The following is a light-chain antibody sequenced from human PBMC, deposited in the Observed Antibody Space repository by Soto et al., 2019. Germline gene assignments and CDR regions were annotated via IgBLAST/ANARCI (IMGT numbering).Light chain of an antibody. Sequence: DIQMTQSPSSLSASVGDRVTITCRASQSISTYLNWYQQKPGKAPNLLIFAASTLQSGVPSRFSGSGSGTDFTLTIRSPQPEDFATYYCQQSYTAPLTFGGGTKVEIK. CDR1: QSISTY. CDR3: QQSYTAPLT. V-gene: IGKV1-39*01. J-gene: IGKJ4*01. CDR2: AAS.